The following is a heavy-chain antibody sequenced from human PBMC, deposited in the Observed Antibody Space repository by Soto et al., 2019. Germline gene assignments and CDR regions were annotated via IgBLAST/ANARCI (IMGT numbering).Heavy chain of an antibody. J-gene: IGHJ6*02. CDR1: GGSFSGYY. CDR3: AGQQIWFGELKGHNYYYYYGMDV. Sequence: QVQLQQWGAGLLKPSETLSLTCAVYGGSFSGYYWSWIRQPPGKGLEWIGEINHSGSTNYNPSLKSRVTISVDTSKNQFALKLSSVTAADTAVYYCAGQQIWFGELKGHNYYYYYGMDVRGQGTTVTVSS. D-gene: IGHD3-10*01. CDR2: INHSGST. V-gene: IGHV4-34*01.